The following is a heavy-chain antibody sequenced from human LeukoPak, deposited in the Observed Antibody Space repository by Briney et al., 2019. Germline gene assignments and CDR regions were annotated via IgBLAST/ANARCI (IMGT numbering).Heavy chain of an antibody. CDR1: GGSFSGYY. CDR3: ARLHGSSTAIDY. V-gene: IGHV4-34*01. CDR2: INHSGST. D-gene: IGHD1-14*01. Sequence: KPSETLSLTCAVYGGSFSGYYWSWIRQPPEKGLEWIGEINHSGSTNYNPSLKSRVTISIHTSKNQFSLKLSSVTAADTAVYHCARLHGSSTAIDYWGQGTLVTVSS. J-gene: IGHJ4*02.